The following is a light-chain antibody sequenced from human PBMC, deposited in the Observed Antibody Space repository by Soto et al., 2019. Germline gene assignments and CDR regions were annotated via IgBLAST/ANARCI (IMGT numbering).Light chain of an antibody. Sequence: MSLYRSTLSASVGDAVTVTGRAGRRGGRWLAGYHTKTGEAPKRLIFSAATLQSGVPSRFSSSGCGTKFTLTISSLQPEDGATDYCQQQNIHLHRFGEGSKVAI. J-gene: IGKJ1*01. V-gene: IGKV1-5*01. CDR3: QQQNIHLHR. CDR2: SAA. CDR1: RRGGRW.